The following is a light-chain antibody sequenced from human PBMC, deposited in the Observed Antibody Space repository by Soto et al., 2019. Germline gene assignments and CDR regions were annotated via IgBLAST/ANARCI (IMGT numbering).Light chain of an antibody. V-gene: IGKV1-33*01. Sequence: DIQMTQSPSSLSASAGDRIIITCRASRDIGNFVNWYQQTPGKAPRLLIYDASNLDIGVPSRFNVRGSETEFTVTYICLKTEDIATYYRQQGEDPPPNAFDGVTKVDLK. J-gene: IGKJ4*02. CDR2: DAS. CDR1: RDIGNF. CDR3: QQGEDPPPNA.